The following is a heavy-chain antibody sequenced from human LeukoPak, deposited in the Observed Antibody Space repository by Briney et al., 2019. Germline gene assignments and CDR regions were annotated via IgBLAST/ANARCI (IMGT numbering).Heavy chain of an antibody. D-gene: IGHD5-24*01. CDR2: IYYSGST. CDR3: ARRPEMATSKIDY. V-gene: IGHV4-59*08. J-gene: IGHJ4*02. CDR1: GGSISSYY. Sequence: PSETLSLTCTVSGGSISSYYWSWIRQPPGKGLEWIGYIYYSGSTNYNPSLKSRVTISVDTSKNQFSLKLSSVTAADTAVYYCARRPEMATSKIDYWGQGTLVTVSS.